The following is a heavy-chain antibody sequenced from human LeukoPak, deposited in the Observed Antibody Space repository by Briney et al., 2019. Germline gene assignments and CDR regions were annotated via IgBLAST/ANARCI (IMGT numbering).Heavy chain of an antibody. CDR2: ISYDGSNN. CDR3: AKDRNYYDSSGYYHGHLPSDY. D-gene: IGHD3-22*01. Sequence: GRSLRLSCAGSGFTFKNYGMHWVRQAPGKGLEWVAVISYDGSNNYYADSVKGRFTISRDNSKNTLYLQMNSLRAEDTAIYYCAKDRNYYDSSGYYHGHLPSDYWGQGTLVTVSS. J-gene: IGHJ4*02. CDR1: GFTFKNYG. V-gene: IGHV3-30*18.